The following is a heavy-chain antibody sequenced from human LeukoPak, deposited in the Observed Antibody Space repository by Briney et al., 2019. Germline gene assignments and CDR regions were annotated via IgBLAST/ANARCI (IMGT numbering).Heavy chain of an antibody. Sequence: GASVKVSCKASGYTFISYGISWVRQAPGQGLEWMGWISAYNGNTDYAQKFQGRVTMATDTSTSTAYMELRSLRSDDTAVYYCARFPHDILTGYYAYYFDYWGQGTLVTVSS. CDR3: ARFPHDILTGYYAYYFDY. V-gene: IGHV1-18*01. J-gene: IGHJ4*02. D-gene: IGHD3-9*01. CDR1: GYTFISYG. CDR2: ISAYNGNT.